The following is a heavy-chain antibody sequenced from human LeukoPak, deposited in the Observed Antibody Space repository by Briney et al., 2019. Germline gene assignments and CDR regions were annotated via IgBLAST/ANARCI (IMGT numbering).Heavy chain of an antibody. CDR1: GFNFTNAW. CDR3: TTGAMIVS. Sequence: GGSLRLSCVASGFNFTNAWMSWVRQAPGKGLEWVGRIKRKTDGGTTDYAAPVKGRSTISRDDSKNTLFLQMNSLKTEDTAVYYCTTGAMIVSWGQGTLVTVSS. J-gene: IGHJ5*02. V-gene: IGHV3-15*01. CDR2: IKRKTDGGTT. D-gene: IGHD3-22*01.